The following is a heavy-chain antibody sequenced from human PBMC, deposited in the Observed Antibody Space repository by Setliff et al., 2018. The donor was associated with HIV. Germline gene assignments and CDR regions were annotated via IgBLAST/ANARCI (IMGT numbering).Heavy chain of an antibody. V-gene: IGHV4-34*01. CDR1: GGSFSGYY. CDR2: INHSGST. D-gene: IGHD6-19*01. CDR3: ARRSGYYYMDV. J-gene: IGHJ6*03. Sequence: TSETLSLTCAVYGGSFSGYYWSWIRQPPGKGLEWIGEINHSGSTNYNPSLKSRVTISVDTSKNQFSLKLSSVTAADTAVYYCARRSGYYYMDVWGKGTTVTVSS.